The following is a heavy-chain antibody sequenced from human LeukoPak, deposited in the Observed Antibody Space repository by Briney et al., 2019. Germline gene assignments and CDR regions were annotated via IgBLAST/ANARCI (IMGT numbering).Heavy chain of an antibody. V-gene: IGHV3-20*04. CDR3: ARDRVGDYYGSGSPNWFDP. D-gene: IGHD3-10*01. J-gene: IGHJ5*02. CDR1: GFSFSRYY. CDR2: INWNGGST. Sequence: GGSLRLSCVASGFSFSRYYMHWVRQAPGKGLEWVSGINWNGGSTGYADSVKGRFTISRDNAKNSLYLQMNSLRAEDTAVYYCARDRVGDYYGSGSPNWFDPWGQGTLVTVSS.